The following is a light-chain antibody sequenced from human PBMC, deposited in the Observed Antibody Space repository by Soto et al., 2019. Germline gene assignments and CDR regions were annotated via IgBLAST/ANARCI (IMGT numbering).Light chain of an antibody. V-gene: IGKV3-15*01. J-gene: IGKJ4*01. Sequence: EIVMTQSPATLSVSPGERATLSCRASQSVSSNFAWYQQKPCQAPGLLICGASTRATGIPAIFRGSGSVTEFALTISSLRSEYFAVFYCQEYNNWPLLTFGSGTKVEVK. CDR3: QEYNNWPLLT. CDR2: GAS. CDR1: QSVSSN.